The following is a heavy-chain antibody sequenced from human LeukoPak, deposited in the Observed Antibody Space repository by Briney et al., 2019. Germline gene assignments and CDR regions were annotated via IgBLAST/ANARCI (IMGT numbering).Heavy chain of an antibody. J-gene: IGHJ4*02. D-gene: IGHD3-22*01. CDR3: ARGDRASSGYDY. Sequence: SGGSLRLSCAASGFTFSTYWMSWVRQAPGKGLEWVANIKEDGSAKYYVDSVKGRFTISRDNSKNTLYLQMNNLRADDTAVYYCARGDRASSGYDYWGQGTLVTVSS. CDR1: GFTFSTYW. CDR2: IKEDGSAK. V-gene: IGHV3-7*02.